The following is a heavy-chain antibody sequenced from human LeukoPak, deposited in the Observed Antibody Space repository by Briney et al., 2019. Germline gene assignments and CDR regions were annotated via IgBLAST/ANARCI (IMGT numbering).Heavy chain of an antibody. CDR3: ARGAYRYDFLFDH. Sequence: ASGKVSCKAAGYTFTSYGISWVRQAPGQGLECMGWISAYNGDTDYAQKLQGRVTMTTDTSTSTAYMELRSLRSDDTAVYYCARGAYRYDFLFDHWGQGTLVTVSS. CDR2: ISAYNGDT. J-gene: IGHJ4*02. D-gene: IGHD5-18*01. CDR1: GYTFTSYG. V-gene: IGHV1-18*01.